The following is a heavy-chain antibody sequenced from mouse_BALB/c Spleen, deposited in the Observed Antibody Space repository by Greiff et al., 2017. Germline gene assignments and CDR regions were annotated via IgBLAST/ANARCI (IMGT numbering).Heavy chain of an antibody. D-gene: IGHD2-12*01. J-gene: IGHJ2*01. CDR1: GYTFTSYW. CDR2: INPSTGYT. V-gene: IGHV1-7*01. CDR3: ARIPVRRYFDY. Sequence: VQLQQSGAELAKPGASVKMSCKASGYTFTSYWMHWVKQRPGQGLEWIGYINPSTGYTEYNQKFKDKATLTADKSSSTAYMQLSSLTSEDSAVYYCARIPVRRYFDYWGQGTTLTVSS.